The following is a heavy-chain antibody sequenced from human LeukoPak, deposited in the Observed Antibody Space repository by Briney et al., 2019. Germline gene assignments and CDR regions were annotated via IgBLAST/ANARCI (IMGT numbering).Heavy chain of an antibody. J-gene: IGHJ6*02. Sequence: GASVKVSCKASGYTFTIYGISWVRQAPGQGLEWMGWISAYNGNTNYAQKLQGRVTMTTDTSTSTAYMELRSLRSDDTAVYYCARDRHCSSTSCYFRYYYYYGMDVWGQGTTVTVSS. CDR3: ARDRHCSSTSCYFRYYYYYGMDV. CDR2: ISAYNGNT. D-gene: IGHD2-2*01. CDR1: GYTFTIYG. V-gene: IGHV1-18*01.